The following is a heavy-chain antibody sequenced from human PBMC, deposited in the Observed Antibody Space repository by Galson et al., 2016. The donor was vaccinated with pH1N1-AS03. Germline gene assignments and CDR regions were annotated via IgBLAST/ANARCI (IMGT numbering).Heavy chain of an antibody. Sequence: SLRLSCAASGFTVSVNYMSWVRQAPGKGLEWVSVIYSDGSTYYADSVKGRFTISRDKSKNTLYLQMSSLRTEDTAVYYCARDPSSGSYYERDYWGQGTLVAVSS. CDR2: IYSDGST. V-gene: IGHV3-66*02. J-gene: IGHJ4*02. D-gene: IGHD1-26*01. CDR1: GFTVSVNY. CDR3: ARDPSSGSYYERDY.